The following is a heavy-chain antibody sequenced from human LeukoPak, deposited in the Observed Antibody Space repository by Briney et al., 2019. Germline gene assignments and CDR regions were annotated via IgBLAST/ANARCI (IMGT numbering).Heavy chain of an antibody. CDR2: ISSSSSTI. CDR3: ARDSDYGDEWGYFDY. CDR1: GFTFSSYS. D-gene: IGHD4-17*01. Sequence: GGSLRLSCAASGFTFSSYSMNWVRQAPGKGLEWVSYISSSSSTIYYADSVKGRFTISRDNAKNSLYLQMNSLRDEDTAVYYCARDSDYGDEWGYFDYWGQGTLVTVSS. V-gene: IGHV3-48*02. J-gene: IGHJ4*02.